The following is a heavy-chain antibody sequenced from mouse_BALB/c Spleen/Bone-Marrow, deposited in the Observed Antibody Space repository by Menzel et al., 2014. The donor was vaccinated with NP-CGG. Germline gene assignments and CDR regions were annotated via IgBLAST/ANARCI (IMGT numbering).Heavy chain of an antibody. CDR3: SKDGGYDYSYYFDY. CDR2: ISSGGHDT. J-gene: IGHJ2*01. CDR1: GFTFSAYS. D-gene: IGHD2-4*01. V-gene: IGHV5-6-4*01. Sequence: EVNLVESGGGLVKPGGSLKLSCAASGFTFSAYSMSWVRQTPEKRLEWVATISSGGHDTFYPDSVKGRFTISRDNAKNTPYLQMSSLKSEDTAMYYCSKDGGYDYSYYFDYWGQGTTLTVSS.